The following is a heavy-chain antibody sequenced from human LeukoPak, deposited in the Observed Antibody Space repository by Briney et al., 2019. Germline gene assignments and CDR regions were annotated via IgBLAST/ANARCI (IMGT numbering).Heavy chain of an antibody. CDR1: GGSFSGYY. CDR2: INHSGST. J-gene: IGHJ5*02. Sequence: PSETLSLTCAVYGGSFSGYYWSWIRQPPGKGLEWIGEINHSGSTNYNPSLKSRVTISVDTSKNQFSLKLSSVTAADTAVYYCATNPWRSSSYQAWGQGTLVTVSS. V-gene: IGHV4-34*01. D-gene: IGHD6-13*01. CDR3: ATNPWRSSSYQA.